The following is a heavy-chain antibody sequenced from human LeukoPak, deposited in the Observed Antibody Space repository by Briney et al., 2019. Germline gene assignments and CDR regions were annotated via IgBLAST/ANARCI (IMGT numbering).Heavy chain of an antibody. Sequence: PGGSLRLSCAASGFTFDDYGMSWVRQAPGKGLEWVSGINWNGGSTGYADSVKGRFTISRDNAKNSLYLQMNSLRAEDTALYYCARVYTFGGVIVLYYFDYWGQGTLVTASS. D-gene: IGHD3-16*02. CDR2: INWNGGST. V-gene: IGHV3-20*04. CDR1: GFTFDDYG. J-gene: IGHJ4*02. CDR3: ARVYTFGGVIVLYYFDY.